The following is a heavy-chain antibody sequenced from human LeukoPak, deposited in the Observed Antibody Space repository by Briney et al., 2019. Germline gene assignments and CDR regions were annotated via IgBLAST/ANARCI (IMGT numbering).Heavy chain of an antibody. J-gene: IGHJ6*02. CDR2: ISAYNGNT. CDR1: GYTFTSYG. D-gene: IGHD3-10*01. CDR3: ARLRWGGSGTYFYYYGMDV. V-gene: IGHV1-18*01. Sequence: GASVKVSCKASGYTFTSYGISWVRQAPGQGLEWMGWISAYNGNTNYAQKLQGRVTMTTDTSTSTAYMELRSLRSDDTAVYYCARLRWGGSGTYFYYYGMDVWGQGTTVTVSS.